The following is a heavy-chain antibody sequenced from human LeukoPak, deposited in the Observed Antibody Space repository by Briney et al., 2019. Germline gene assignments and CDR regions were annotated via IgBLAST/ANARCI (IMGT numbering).Heavy chain of an antibody. CDR1: GFTFSSYG. Sequence: GGSLRLSCAASGFTFSSYGMTWVRQAPGKGLEWVSYISSSSSTIYYADSVKGRFTISRDNAKNSLYLQMNSLRAEDTAVYYCAKDQDSSSWYVPYYYYYYYMDVWGKGTTVTISS. CDR3: AKDQDSSSWYVPYYYYYYYMDV. J-gene: IGHJ6*03. D-gene: IGHD6-13*01. V-gene: IGHV3-48*01. CDR2: ISSSSSTI.